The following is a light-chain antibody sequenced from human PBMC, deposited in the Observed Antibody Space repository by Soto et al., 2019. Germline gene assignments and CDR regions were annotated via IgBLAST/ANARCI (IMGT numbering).Light chain of an antibody. J-gene: IGLJ1*01. CDR2: DVN. CDR1: SSDFGGFNY. Sequence: QSALTQPRSVSGSPGQSASISFTGTSSDFGGFNYVSWYQQHPGKDPQLIIYDVNNRPSGVPDRFSGSKSGNTASLTISGLRTEDEADYFCCSYAGSILYVFGSGTKLTVL. V-gene: IGLV2-11*01. CDR3: CSYAGSILYV.